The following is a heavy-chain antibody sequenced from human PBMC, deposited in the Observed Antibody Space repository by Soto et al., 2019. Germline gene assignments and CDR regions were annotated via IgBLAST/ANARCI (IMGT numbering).Heavy chain of an antibody. Sequence: GGSLRLSCAASGFSFSVYALHWVRQAPGKGLEWVALISYDGRNKYYADSVQGRFTISRDNAKNSLYLQMYSLRAEDTAVYYCARESGGTGLDVWGQGTTVTVSS. CDR1: GFSFSVYA. J-gene: IGHJ6*02. CDR2: ISYDGRNK. D-gene: IGHD1-1*01. CDR3: ARESGGTGLDV. V-gene: IGHV3-30*04.